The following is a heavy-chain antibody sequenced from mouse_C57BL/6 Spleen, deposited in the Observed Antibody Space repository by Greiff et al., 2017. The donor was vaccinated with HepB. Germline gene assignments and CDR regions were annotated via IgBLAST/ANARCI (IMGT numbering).Heavy chain of an antibody. Sequence: EVQLVASGGGLVKPGGSLKLSCAASGFTFSDYGMHWVRQAPEKGLEWVAYISSGSSTIYYADTVKGRFTISRDNAKNTPFLQMTSLRSEDTAMYYCARREDYGYSFAYWGQGTLVTVSA. CDR3: ARREDYGYSFAY. CDR1: GFTFSDYG. CDR2: ISSGSSTI. D-gene: IGHD2-2*01. V-gene: IGHV5-17*01. J-gene: IGHJ3*01.